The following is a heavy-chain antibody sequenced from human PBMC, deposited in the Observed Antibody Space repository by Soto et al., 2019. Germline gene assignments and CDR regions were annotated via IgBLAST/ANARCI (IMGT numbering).Heavy chain of an antibody. J-gene: IGHJ6*03. V-gene: IGHV3-11*01. D-gene: IGHD4-17*01. CDR2: ISSSGSTI. CDR1: GFTFSDYY. Sequence: PGGSLRLSCSASGFTFSDYYMSWIRQAPGKGLEWVSYISSSGSTIYYADSVKGRFTISRDNAKNSLYLQMNSLRAEDTAVYYCARDRTVTTLYYYYYMDVWGKGTTVTVSS. CDR3: ARDRTVTTLYYYYYMDV.